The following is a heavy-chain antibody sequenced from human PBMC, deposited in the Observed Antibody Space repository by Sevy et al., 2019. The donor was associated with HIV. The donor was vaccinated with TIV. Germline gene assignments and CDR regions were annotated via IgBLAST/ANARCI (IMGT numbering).Heavy chain of an antibody. J-gene: IGHJ3*02. V-gene: IGHV3-33*01. CDR2: IWYDGSNK. D-gene: IGHD6-13*01. CDR1: GFTFSSYG. CDR3: ARPYSSSWYTLYAFDI. Sequence: GESLKISRAASGFTFSSYGMHWVRQAPGKGLEWVAVIWYDGSNKYYADSVKGRFTISRDNSKNTLYLQMNSLRAEDTAVYYCARPYSSSWYTLYAFDIWGQGTMVTVSS.